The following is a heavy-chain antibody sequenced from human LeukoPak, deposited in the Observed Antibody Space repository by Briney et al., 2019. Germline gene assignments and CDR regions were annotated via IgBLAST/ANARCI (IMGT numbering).Heavy chain of an antibody. D-gene: IGHD3-22*01. CDR2: INPSGGIT. Sequence: ASVKVSCKASGYTFTSYYMHWVRQAPGQGLEWMGIINPSGGITSYTQKFQGRVTMTRDTSTSTVYMELSSLRSEDTAVCYCARRAASSGSPFDYWGQGTLVTVSS. CDR1: GYTFTSYY. CDR3: ARRAASSGSPFDY. J-gene: IGHJ4*02. V-gene: IGHV1-46*01.